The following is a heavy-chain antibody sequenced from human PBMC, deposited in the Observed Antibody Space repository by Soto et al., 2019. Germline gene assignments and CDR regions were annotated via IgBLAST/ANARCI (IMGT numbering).Heavy chain of an antibody. CDR1: GFTFSGHW. V-gene: IGHV3-74*03. CDR2: INTDGATS. D-gene: IGHD2-2*01. J-gene: IGHJ3*02. CDR3: AREAGYCSSTSCYLRAFDT. Sequence: EVQLVESGGDLVQPGGSLRLSCAASGFTFSGHWMHWVRQVPGKGLEWVSRINTDGATSTYADSVKGRFTISRENAKNTLYLQMSALRAEDTALYYCAREAGYCSSTSCYLRAFDTWCQGTTVTVSS.